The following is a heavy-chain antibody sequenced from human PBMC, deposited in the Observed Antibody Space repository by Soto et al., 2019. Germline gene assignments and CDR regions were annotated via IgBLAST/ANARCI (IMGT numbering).Heavy chain of an antibody. D-gene: IGHD2-2*01. CDR1: GGTFSSYA. CDR3: ARSQGSSTSLEIYYYYYSGMDV. Sequence: VKVSCKASGGTFSSYAISWVRQAPGQGLEWMGGIIPISETTNYAQKFQGRVTITADESKSTAYMELSSLRSEDTAVYYCARSQGSSTSLEIYYYYYSGMDVWGQGTTVTVSS. V-gene: IGHV1-69*01. J-gene: IGHJ6*02. CDR2: IIPISETT.